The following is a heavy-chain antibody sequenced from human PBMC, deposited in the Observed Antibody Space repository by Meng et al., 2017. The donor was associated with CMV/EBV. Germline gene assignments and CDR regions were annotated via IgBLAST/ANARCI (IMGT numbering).Heavy chain of an antibody. V-gene: IGHV4-34*01. Sequence: HVQLPPWGVGMLKRSATLSPTASFYGGSFSGYYWSWIRQPPGKGLEWIGEINHSGRTNYNPSLKSRVTISVDTSKNQFSLKLSSVTAADTAVYYCARGGNWFDPWGQGTLVTVSS. J-gene: IGHJ5*02. CDR1: GGSFSGYY. CDR3: ARGGNWFDP. CDR2: INHSGRT.